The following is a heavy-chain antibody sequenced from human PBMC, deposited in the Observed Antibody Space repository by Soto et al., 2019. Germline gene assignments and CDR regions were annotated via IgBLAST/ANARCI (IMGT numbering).Heavy chain of an antibody. CDR1: GGSFSGYY. CDR2: INHSGST. J-gene: IGHJ4*02. V-gene: IGHV4-34*01. Sequence: SETLSLTCAVYGGSFSGYYWSWIRQPPGKGLEWIGEINHSGSTNYNPSLKSRVTISVGTSKNQFSLKLSSVTAADTAVYYCAVNWNDDRNGYWGQGTLVTVSS. CDR3: AVNWNDDRNGY. D-gene: IGHD1-1*01.